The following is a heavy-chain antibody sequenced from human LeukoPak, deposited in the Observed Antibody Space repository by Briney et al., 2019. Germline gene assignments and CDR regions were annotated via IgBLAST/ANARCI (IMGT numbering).Heavy chain of an antibody. CDR1: GFTFSSYA. D-gene: IGHD3-10*01. CDR2: ISGSGGST. Sequence: PGGSLRLSCAASGFTFSSYAMSWVRQAPGKGLEWVAAISGSGGSTYYADSVKGRFTISRDNSKNTLYLQMNSLRAEDTAVYYCAKDPYGSGVFDYWGQGTLVTVSS. V-gene: IGHV3-23*01. J-gene: IGHJ4*02. CDR3: AKDPYGSGVFDY.